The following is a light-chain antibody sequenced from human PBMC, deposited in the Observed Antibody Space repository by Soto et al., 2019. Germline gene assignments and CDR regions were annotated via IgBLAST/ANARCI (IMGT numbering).Light chain of an antibody. CDR3: QQYGSSSIT. Sequence: QPHGTLSFSPAERATLSSRTSRSGGSIYLAWYQQRPGQAPRLLIYGASNRATGIPVRFSGSGSGTDFTLTISGLEPEDFAVYYCQQYGSSSITFGEGTRLEI. J-gene: IGKJ5*01. CDR2: GAS. V-gene: IGKV3-20*01. CDR1: RSGGSIY.